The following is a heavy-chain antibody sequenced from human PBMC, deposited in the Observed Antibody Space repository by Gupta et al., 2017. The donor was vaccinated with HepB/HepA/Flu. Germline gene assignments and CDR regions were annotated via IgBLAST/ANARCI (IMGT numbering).Heavy chain of an antibody. V-gene: IGHV3-23*01. CDR1: GFIFKNYA. CDR2: INADASDT. D-gene: IGHD3/OR15-3a*01. J-gene: IGHJ4*02. CDR3: AKGSADGRPYYFQY. Sequence: EVQLLEFGGDLLQPGGSLRLSCEGSGFIFKNYAMGWVRQAPGKGLEGVSAINADASDTYYRDSGRGRFTISRDNSQSTLYLQMNSLRDEETAIYYCAKGSADGRPYYFQYWGQGTLVTVSS.